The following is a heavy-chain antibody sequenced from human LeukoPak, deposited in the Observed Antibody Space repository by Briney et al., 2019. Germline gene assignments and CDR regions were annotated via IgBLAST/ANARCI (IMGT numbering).Heavy chain of an antibody. J-gene: IGHJ4*02. CDR3: AKDQERYYDSSGYPDY. V-gene: IGHV3-23*01. CDR2: ISGSGGST. D-gene: IGHD3-22*01. CDR1: GFTFSSYA. Sequence: GGSLRLSCAVSGFTFSSYAMGWVRQAPGKGLEWVSAISGSGGSTYYADSVKGRFTISRDNSKNTLYLQMNSLRAEDTAVYYCAKDQERYYDSSGYPDYWGQGTLVTVSS.